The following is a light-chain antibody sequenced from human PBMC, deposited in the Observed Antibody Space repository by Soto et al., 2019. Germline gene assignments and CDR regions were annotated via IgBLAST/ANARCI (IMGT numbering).Light chain of an antibody. V-gene: IGLV2-14*01. CDR2: DVS. J-gene: IGLJ2*01. CDR3: SSYTSSSTVV. Sequence: QSALTQPASVSGSPGQSITISCTGTSSDVGGYNYVSWYQQHPGKAPKLMIYDVSNRPSGVSNRSSGSKSGNTASLTIAGLQAEDEADYYCSSYTSSSTVVFGGGTKLTAL. CDR1: SSDVGGYNY.